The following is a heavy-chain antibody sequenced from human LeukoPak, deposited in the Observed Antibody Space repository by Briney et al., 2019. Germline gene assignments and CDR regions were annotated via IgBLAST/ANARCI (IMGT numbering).Heavy chain of an antibody. CDR3: AREGDGYNMYFDY. D-gene: IGHD5-24*01. Sequence: GGSLRLSCAASGFTFSSYAMHWVRQAPGKGLEWVAVISYDGSNKYYADSVKGRFTISRDNSKNTLYLQMNSLRAEDTAVYYCAREGDGYNMYFDYWGQGTLVTVSS. CDR2: ISYDGSNK. J-gene: IGHJ4*02. CDR1: GFTFSSYA. V-gene: IGHV3-30-3*01.